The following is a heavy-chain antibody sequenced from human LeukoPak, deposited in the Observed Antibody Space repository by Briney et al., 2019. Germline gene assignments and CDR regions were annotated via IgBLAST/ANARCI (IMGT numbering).Heavy chain of an antibody. J-gene: IGHJ5*02. V-gene: IGHV4-61*02. CDR2: NYTSGST. CDR1: GGSISSGSYY. Sequence: SETLSLTCTVSGGSISSGSYYWSWIRQPAGKGLEWIGRNYTSGSTNYNPSPKSRVTISVDTSKNQFSLKLSSVTAADTAVYYCARGDYCSSTSCYSDWFDPWGQGTLVTVSS. CDR3: ARGDYCSSTSCYSDWFDP. D-gene: IGHD2-2*01.